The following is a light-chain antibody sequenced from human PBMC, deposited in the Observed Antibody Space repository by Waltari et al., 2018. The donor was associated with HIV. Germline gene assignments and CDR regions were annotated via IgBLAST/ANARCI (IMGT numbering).Light chain of an antibody. CDR3: SSHAGSKVV. J-gene: IGLJ2*01. CDR2: DGI. V-gene: IGLV2-8*01. CDR1: SSDVGGYNY. Sequence: QSALTQPPSASGSPGQSVTLSCTGTSSDVGGYNYVSWHQQHPGKAPKLRITDGIKRPSGVPDRFSGSKSGNTASLTVSGLQPEDEADYYCSSHAGSKVVFGGGTRLTVL.